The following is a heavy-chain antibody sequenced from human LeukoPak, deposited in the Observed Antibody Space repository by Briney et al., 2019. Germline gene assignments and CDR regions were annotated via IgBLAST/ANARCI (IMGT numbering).Heavy chain of an antibody. CDR2: ISWNSGSI. Sequence: GGSLRLSCAASGFTFDVYAMQWVRQAPGEGLEWVSGISWNSGSIGYADSVKGRFTISRDNAKNSLYLQMNSLRAEDMALYYCAKDIGSSPVSPDYWGQGTLVTVSS. CDR3: AKDIGSSPVSPDY. V-gene: IGHV3-9*03. J-gene: IGHJ4*02. D-gene: IGHD6-13*01. CDR1: GFTFDVYA.